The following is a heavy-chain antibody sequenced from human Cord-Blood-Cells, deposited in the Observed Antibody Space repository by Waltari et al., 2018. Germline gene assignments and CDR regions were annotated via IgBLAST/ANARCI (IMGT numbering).Heavy chain of an antibody. CDR2: INHSGST. CDR1: VGSFSGYS. D-gene: IGHD3-22*01. Sequence: QVQLQQWGAGRWKLSETLPPPCASDVGSFSGYSWTWIRPPPGKGLEWCGEINHSGSTNYNPSLKSRVTISVDTSKNQFSLKLSSVTAADTAVYYCARGGGYYYDSSGYYYYYGMDVWGQGTTVTVSS. J-gene: IGHJ6*02. CDR3: ARGGGYYYDSSGYYYYYGMDV. V-gene: IGHV4-34*01.